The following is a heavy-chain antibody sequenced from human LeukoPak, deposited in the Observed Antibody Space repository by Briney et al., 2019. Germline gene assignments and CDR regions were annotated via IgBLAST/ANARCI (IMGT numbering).Heavy chain of an antibody. D-gene: IGHD6-19*01. CDR3: AKTGGWYFDY. Sequence: GGSLRLSCAASGFTFSSYDMRWVRQAPGKGLEWVSGISGSGGSTYYADSVKGRFTISRDNSKNTLYLQMNNLRAEDTAVYYCAKTGGWYFDYWGQGTLVTVS. V-gene: IGHV3-23*01. CDR2: ISGSGGST. CDR1: GFTFSSYD. J-gene: IGHJ4*02.